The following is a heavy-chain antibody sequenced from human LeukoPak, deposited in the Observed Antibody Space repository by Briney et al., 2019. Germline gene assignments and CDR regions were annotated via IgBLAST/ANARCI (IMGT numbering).Heavy chain of an antibody. D-gene: IGHD4-17*01. V-gene: IGHV1-46*02. J-gene: IGHJ4*02. Sequence: GASVKVSCKASGYTFNSYYMHWVRQAPGQGLEWMGIINPSGGSTSYAQKFQGRVTVTRDTSTSTVYMELSSLRSEDTAAYYCARESYGEEDNWGQGTLVTVSS. CDR3: ARESYGEEDN. CDR2: INPSGGST. CDR1: GYTFNSYY.